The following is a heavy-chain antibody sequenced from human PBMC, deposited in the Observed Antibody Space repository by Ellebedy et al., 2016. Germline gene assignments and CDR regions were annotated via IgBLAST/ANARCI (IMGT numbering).Heavy chain of an antibody. CDR1: GFSLSTTGMR. CDR3: ARIRGGSTSGFTFDS. CDR2: IDWDDDK. J-gene: IGHJ4*02. Sequence: SGPTLVKPTQTLTLTCTFSGFSLSTTGMRVSWIRQPPGKALEWLARIDWDDDKFYSPFLKTKVTVSKDTSENQVVLTMTNVDTVDTATYYCARIRGGSTSGFTFDSWGQGTLVTVSS. D-gene: IGHD2-2*01. V-gene: IGHV2-70*04.